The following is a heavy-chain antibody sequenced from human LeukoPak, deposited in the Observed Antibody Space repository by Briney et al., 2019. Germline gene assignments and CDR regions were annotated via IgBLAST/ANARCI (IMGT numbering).Heavy chain of an antibody. CDR1: GGSFSGYY. Sequence: PSETLSLTCAVYGGSFSGYYWSWSRQHPGKGLEWIGYIYYSGSTYYNPSLKSRVTISVDTSKNQFSLKLSSVTAADTAVYYCATETSRPPGGYWGQGTLVTVSS. V-gene: IGHV4-31*02. CDR3: ATETSRPPGGY. D-gene: IGHD1-14*01. J-gene: IGHJ4*02. CDR2: IYYSGST.